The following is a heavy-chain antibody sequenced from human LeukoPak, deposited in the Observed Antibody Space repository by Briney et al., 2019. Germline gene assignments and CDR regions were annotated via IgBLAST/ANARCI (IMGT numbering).Heavy chain of an antibody. CDR1: GGSFSGYY. J-gene: IGHJ4*02. CDR2: INHSGST. D-gene: IGHD3-3*01. V-gene: IGHV4-34*01. CDR3: AARYYDFWSGYYTGDY. Sequence: SETLSLTCAVYGGSFSGYYWSWIRQPPGKGLELIGEINHSGSTNYNPSLKSRVTISVDTSKNQFSLKLSSVTAADTAVYYCAARYYDFWSGYYTGDYWGQGTLATVSS.